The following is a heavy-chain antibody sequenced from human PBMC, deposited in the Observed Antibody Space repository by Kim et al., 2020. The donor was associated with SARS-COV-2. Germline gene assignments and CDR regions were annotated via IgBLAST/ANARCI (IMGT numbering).Heavy chain of an antibody. CDR3: ARDSLGP. Sequence: YRRSTNHNPPLQSRATMSVDTSKNQFSLKLSSVTAADTAVYYCARDSLGPWGQGTLVTVSS. V-gene: IGHV4-59*01. J-gene: IGHJ5*02. CDR2: YRRST. D-gene: IGHD3-10*01.